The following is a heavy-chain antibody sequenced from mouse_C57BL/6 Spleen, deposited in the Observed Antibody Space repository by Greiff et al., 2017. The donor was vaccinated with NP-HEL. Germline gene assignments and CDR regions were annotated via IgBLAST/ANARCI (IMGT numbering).Heavy chain of an antibody. CDR1: GFTFSSYA. V-gene: IGHV5-4*03. CDR3: ARGVQYYFDY. Sequence: EVKLVESGGGLVKPGGSLKLSCAASGFTFSSYAMSWVRQTPEKRLEWVATISDGGSYTYYPDNVKGRFTISRDNAKNNLYLQMSHLKSEDTAMYYCARGVQYYFDYWGQGTTLTVSS. J-gene: IGHJ2*01. CDR2: ISDGGSYT.